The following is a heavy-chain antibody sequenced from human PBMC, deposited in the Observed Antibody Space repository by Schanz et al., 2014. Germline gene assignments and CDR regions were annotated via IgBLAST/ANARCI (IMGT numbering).Heavy chain of an antibody. D-gene: IGHD6-13*01. CDR2: ISSSGSYT. Sequence: VQVVESGGGLVQPGGSLRLSCAASGFTFSDYYMSWIRQAPGKGLEWVSYISSSGSYTNYADSVKGRFTTSRDNGKKSMYLQMNSLRAEDTAVYYCARLDSSSWYPRYWGQGTLVTVSS. V-gene: IGHV3-11*05. CDR1: GFTFSDYY. J-gene: IGHJ4*02. CDR3: ARLDSSSWYPRY.